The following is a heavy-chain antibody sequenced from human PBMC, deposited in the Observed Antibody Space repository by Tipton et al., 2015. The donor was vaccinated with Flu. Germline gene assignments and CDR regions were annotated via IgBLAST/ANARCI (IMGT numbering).Heavy chain of an antibody. Sequence: SLRLSCTASGFMFGNYVMDWVRQAPGKGLEWVSAITGSGGSTYYADSVKGRFTISRDNSKNTLYLHMNSLRVEDTAVYYCAKNNWNYPGGDYWGQGTLVTVSS. J-gene: IGHJ4*02. V-gene: IGHV3-23*01. CDR3: AKNNWNYPGGDY. D-gene: IGHD1-7*01. CDR1: GFMFGNYV. CDR2: ITGSGGST.